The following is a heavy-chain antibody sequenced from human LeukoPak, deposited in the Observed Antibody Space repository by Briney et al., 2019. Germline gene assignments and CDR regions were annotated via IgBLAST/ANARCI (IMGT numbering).Heavy chain of an antibody. CDR2: INSDGSST. CDR1: GFTFSSYW. V-gene: IGHV3-74*01. J-gene: IGHJ6*02. CDR3: ARDRYYGSCGMDV. Sequence: GGSLRLSCAASGFTFSSYWMHWVRHAPGKGLVWVSRINSDGSSTSYADSVKGRFTISRDNAKNTLYLQMNSLRAEDTAVYYCARDRYYGSCGMDVWGQGTTVTVSS. D-gene: IGHD3-10*01.